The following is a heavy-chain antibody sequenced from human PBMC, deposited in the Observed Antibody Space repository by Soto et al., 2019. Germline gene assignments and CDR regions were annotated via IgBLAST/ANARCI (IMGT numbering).Heavy chain of an antibody. D-gene: IGHD1-7*01. Sequence: SSVKVSFKVSGYTLTELSMHLVLHAPVKGLEWMGGFDPEDGETIYAQKFQGRVTMTEDTSTDTAYMELSSLRSEDTAVYYCATVGITGTTGSWFDPWGQGTLVTVSS. V-gene: IGHV1-24*01. CDR3: ATVGITGTTGSWFDP. CDR2: FDPEDGET. CDR1: GYTLTELS. J-gene: IGHJ5*02.